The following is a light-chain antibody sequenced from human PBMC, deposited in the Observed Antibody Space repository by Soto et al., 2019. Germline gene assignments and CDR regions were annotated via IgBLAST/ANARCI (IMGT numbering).Light chain of an antibody. V-gene: IGLV2-23*02. J-gene: IGLJ1*01. CDR3: CSYAGSIRV. Sequence: QSVLTQPASVSGSPGQSITISCTGTSSDVGAYNLVSWYQQHPGKAPKLMIYEVSKRPSGVSDRFSGSKSGNTASLTISGLQAEDEADFYCCSYAGSIRVFGTGTKLTVL. CDR1: SSDVGAYNL. CDR2: EVS.